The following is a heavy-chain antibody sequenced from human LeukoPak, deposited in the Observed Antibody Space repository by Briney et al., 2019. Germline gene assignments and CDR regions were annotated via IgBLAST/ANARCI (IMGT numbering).Heavy chain of an antibody. CDR3: TRDREGDASRFFDS. J-gene: IGHJ4*02. CDR1: GYTFSDYY. CDR2: INPNSGGT. V-gene: IGHV1-2*02. D-gene: IGHD5-24*01. Sequence: ASVKVSCKASGYTFSDYYMHWVRQAPGQGLEWMGWINPNSGGTNYAQKFQGRVTMTRDTSISTAYMELSSLRSEDTAVFYCTRDREGDASRFFDSWGQGTLVTVSS.